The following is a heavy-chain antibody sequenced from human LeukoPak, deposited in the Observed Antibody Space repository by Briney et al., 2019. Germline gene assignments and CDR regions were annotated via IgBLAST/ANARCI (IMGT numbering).Heavy chain of an antibody. D-gene: IGHD5-24*01. CDR1: GFTFSSYA. CDR2: ISGSGGST. CDR3: AKGRRDGYNYDAFDI. Sequence: GGSLRLSCAAAGFTFSSYAMSWVREAPGKVLEWVSAISGSGGSTYYADSVKGRFTISRDNSKNTLYLQMNSLRAEDTAVYYCAKGRRDGYNYDAFDIWGQGTMVTVSS. J-gene: IGHJ3*02. V-gene: IGHV3-23*01.